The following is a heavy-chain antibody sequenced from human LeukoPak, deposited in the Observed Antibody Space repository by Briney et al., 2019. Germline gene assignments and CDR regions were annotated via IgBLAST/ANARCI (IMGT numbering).Heavy chain of an antibody. CDR2: INHSGST. CDR1: GGSFSGYY. CDR3: ARTFVGNYYYYYYMDV. J-gene: IGHJ6*03. Sequence: SETLSLTCAVYGGSFSGYYWSWIRQPPGKGLEWIGEINHSGSTNYNPSLKSRVTISVDTSKNQFSLELSSVTAADTAVYYCARTFVGNYYYYYYMDVWGKGTTVTVSS. D-gene: IGHD2-21*01. V-gene: IGHV4-34*01.